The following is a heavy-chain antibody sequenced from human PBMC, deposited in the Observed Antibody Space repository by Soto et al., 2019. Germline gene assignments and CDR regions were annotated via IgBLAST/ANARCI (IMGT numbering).Heavy chain of an antibody. Sequence: EVQLVESGGGLVQPGGSLRLTCAASGFTLSDYWMSWVRQAPGKGLEWVANVKKDGSDKYYVDSVKGRFTISRDNAKNSLYLKMKSLRAEDTAGYYCARGGGNFDPWGQGTLVTVSS. V-gene: IGHV3-7*04. J-gene: IGHJ5*02. D-gene: IGHD3-16*01. CDR3: ARGGGNFDP. CDR2: VKKDGSDK. CDR1: GFTLSDYW.